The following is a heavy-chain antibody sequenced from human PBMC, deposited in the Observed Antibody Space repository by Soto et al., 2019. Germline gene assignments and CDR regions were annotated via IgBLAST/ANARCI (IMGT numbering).Heavy chain of an antibody. J-gene: IGHJ4*02. CDR2: IKTNGGAT. D-gene: IGHD3-22*01. CDR1: GCTFTGHD. Sequence: GAAVKVACKASGCTFTGHDLHWVRQAPGQGLEWIGWIKTNGGATKYARKFQGRFTMTRDTSTTTAYLELHSLRSDDTAVYFCARLGSYFDGSSYSFWGQGTLVTVSS. CDR3: ARLGSYFDGSSYSF. V-gene: IGHV1-2*02.